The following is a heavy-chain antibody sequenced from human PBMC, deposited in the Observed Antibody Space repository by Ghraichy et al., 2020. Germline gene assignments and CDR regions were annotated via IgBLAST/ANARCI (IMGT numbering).Heavy chain of an antibody. D-gene: IGHD1-1*01. CDR1: GDTFSTYA. J-gene: IGHJ6*02. CDR3: ARDRQLADYFYYYAMDV. V-gene: IGHV1-69*04. Sequence: SVKVSCKASGDTFSTYAFNWVRQAPGQGLEWLERIVPILSVTNYAQTFQGRVTISADQSTSTAYLELSSLRSEDTAVYYCARDRQLADYFYYYAMDVWGQGTTVTVSS. CDR2: IVPILSVT.